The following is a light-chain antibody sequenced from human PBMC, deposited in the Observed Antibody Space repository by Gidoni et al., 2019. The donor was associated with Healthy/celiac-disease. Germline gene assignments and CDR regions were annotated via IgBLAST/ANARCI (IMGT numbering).Light chain of an antibody. CDR3: QQYDNLPIT. CDR1: QDISNY. Sequence: DLQMHQSPSSLSASVGDRVTITCQASQDISNYLNWYQQKPGKAPKLLIYDASNLETGVPSRFSGSGSGTDFTFTISSLQPEDIATYYCQQYDNLPITFGQGTRLEIK. J-gene: IGKJ5*01. CDR2: DAS. V-gene: IGKV1-33*01.